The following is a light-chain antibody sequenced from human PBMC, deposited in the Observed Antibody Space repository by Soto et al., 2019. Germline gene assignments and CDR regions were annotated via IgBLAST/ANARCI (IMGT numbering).Light chain of an antibody. V-gene: IGLV2-14*03. CDR1: SSDIGAYNF. J-gene: IGLJ2*01. CDR3: TSWTTSTPML. Sequence: QSALTQPASVSGSPGQSITISCTGTSSDIGAYNFVSWYQQHPGKAPKLMLYDVNIRPSGVSNRFSGSKSGNTASLTISGLQAEDEADYYCTSWTTSTPMLCGGGTKLTVL. CDR2: DVN.